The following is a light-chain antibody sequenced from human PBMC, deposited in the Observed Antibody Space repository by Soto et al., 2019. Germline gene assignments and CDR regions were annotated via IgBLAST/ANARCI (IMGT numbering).Light chain of an antibody. CDR1: SSDVGTFNL. CDR3: GSFTTSRIWV. Sequence: QSALTQPASVSGFLGQSITMSCTGSSSDVGTFNLVSWFQQHPGKAPKLLIFEGTKRPSGVSDRFSGSKSGNTASLTISGLQVEDEAEYFCGSFTTSRIWVFGGGTKLTVL. V-gene: IGLV2-14*02. CDR2: EGT. J-gene: IGLJ3*02.